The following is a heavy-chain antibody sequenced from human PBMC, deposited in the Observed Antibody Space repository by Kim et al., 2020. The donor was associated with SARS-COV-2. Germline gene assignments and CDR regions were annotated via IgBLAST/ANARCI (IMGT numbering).Heavy chain of an antibody. J-gene: IGHJ4*02. D-gene: IGHD2-2*01. Sequence: GGSLRLSCAASGFTFSSYGMHWVRQAPGKGLEWVAVIWYDGSNKYYADSVKGRFTISRDNSKNTLYLQMNSLRAEDTAVYYCARDLRQYCSSTSCYPFDYWGQGTLVTVSS. V-gene: IGHV3-33*01. CDR1: GFTFSSYG. CDR2: IWYDGSNK. CDR3: ARDLRQYCSSTSCYPFDY.